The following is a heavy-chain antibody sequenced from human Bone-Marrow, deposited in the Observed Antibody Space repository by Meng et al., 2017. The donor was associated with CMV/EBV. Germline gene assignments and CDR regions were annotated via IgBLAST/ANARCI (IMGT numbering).Heavy chain of an antibody. J-gene: IGHJ1*01. D-gene: IGHD3-3*01. CDR1: GFTFSDHY. CDR3: TERYDFWSGSYFQH. Sequence: GESLKISGAASGFTFSDHYMDWVRQATGKGQEWVGRTGNKANSYSTEYAASVKGRFTISRDDSKSIAYLQMNSLKTEDTAVYYCTERYDFWSGSYFQHWGQGTLVTVSS. V-gene: IGHV3-72*01. CDR2: TGNKANSYST.